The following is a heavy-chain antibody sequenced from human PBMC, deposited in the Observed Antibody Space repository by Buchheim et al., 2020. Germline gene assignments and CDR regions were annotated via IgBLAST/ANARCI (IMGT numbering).Heavy chain of an antibody. CDR2: ISASGAGT. CDR1: GFTFTTSP. CDR3: AKDKYYDILTGANYFDY. V-gene: IGHV3-23*01. Sequence: EVQLLESGGGLVQPGGSPRLSCAASGFTFTTSPMSWVRQAPGKGLEWVSAISASGAGTSYADSVKGRFTISRDNSKNTLYLQMNSLRAEDTAVYYCAKDKYYDILTGANYFDYWGQGT. D-gene: IGHD3-9*01. J-gene: IGHJ4*02.